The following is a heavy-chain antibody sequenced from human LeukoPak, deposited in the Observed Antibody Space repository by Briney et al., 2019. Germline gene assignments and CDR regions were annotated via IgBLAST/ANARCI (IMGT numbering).Heavy chain of an antibody. CDR3: ARGARDGYPRVLVY. Sequence: PSQTLSLTCTVSGGSISSGSYYWSWIRQPAGKGLEWIGYIYYSGSTNYNPSLKSRVTISVDTSKNQFSLKLSSVTAADTAVYYCARGARDGYPRVLVYWGQGTLVTVSS. D-gene: IGHD5-18*01. V-gene: IGHV4-61*10. CDR1: GGSISSGSYY. J-gene: IGHJ4*02. CDR2: IYYSGST.